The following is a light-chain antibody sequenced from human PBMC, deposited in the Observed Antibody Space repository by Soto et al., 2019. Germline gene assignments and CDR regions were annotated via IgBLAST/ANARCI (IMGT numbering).Light chain of an antibody. CDR3: HQYGSSPRT. CDR2: GPS. Sequence: EIGLTQSPGTLSLSPGERATLSCRASQSVSSTYLAWYQHKPGQAPRLLIYGPSSRAAGIPDRFSGSGSGTDFTLTIGRLEPEDFAVYYCHQYGSSPRTFGQRTRLEIK. J-gene: IGKJ5*01. V-gene: IGKV3-20*01. CDR1: QSVSSTY.